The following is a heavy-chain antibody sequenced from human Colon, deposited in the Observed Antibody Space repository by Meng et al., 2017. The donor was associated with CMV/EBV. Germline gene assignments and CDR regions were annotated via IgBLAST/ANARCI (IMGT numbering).Heavy chain of an antibody. D-gene: IGHD3-3*01. V-gene: IGHV3-30*04. CDR1: GFMFNRYA. CDR2: MSYDGRNE. CDR3: ARDSLGGYDFWGGADY. J-gene: IGHJ4*02. Sequence: GESLKISCAASGFMFNRYAINWVRQAPGKGLEWVAIMSYDGRNENYADSVKGRFIISRDNSKNIQYLQMNNLTPDDTAVYYCARDSLGGYDFWGGADYWGPGKSVTVSS.